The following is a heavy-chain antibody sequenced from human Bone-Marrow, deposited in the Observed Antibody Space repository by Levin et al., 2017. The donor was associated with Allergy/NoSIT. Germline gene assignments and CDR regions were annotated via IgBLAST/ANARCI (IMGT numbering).Heavy chain of an antibody. CDR2: ISGSGNNI. CDR3: AKWASYCGGDCYWFAPFDC. Sequence: GGSLRLSCAASGFTFNNYGLSWVRQAPGKGLEWVSAISGSGNNIYYADSVRGRFTISRVNSKNTLDLQLNSLTADDTAVYYCAKWASYCGGDCYWFAPFDCWGQGALVTVSS. CDR1: GFTFNNYG. J-gene: IGHJ4*02. V-gene: IGHV3-23*01. D-gene: IGHD2-21*01.